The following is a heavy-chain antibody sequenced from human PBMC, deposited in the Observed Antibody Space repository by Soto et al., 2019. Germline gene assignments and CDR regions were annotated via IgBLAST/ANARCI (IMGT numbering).Heavy chain of an antibody. CDR1: GYTLTELS. CDR3: ATVGYSSGWAATSFDY. CDR2: FDPEDGET. V-gene: IGHV1-24*01. D-gene: IGHD6-19*01. J-gene: IGHJ4*02. Sequence: ASVKVSGKVSGYTLTELSMHWVRQAPGKGLEWMGGFDPEDGETIYAQKFQGRVTMTEDTSTDTAYMELSSLRSEDTAVYYCATVGYSSGWAATSFDYWGQGTLVTVSS.